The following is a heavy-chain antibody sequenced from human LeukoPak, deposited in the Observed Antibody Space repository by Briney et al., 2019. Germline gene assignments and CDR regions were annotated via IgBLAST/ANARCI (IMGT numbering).Heavy chain of an antibody. D-gene: IGHD6-13*01. J-gene: IGHJ4*02. Sequence: GVSLRLSCAASGFTFSTTAMNWGRQVPGKGLEWVSASGTAGDTYYADSVKGRFTISRDDSKNTLYLQMTSLRAEDTAVYYCAKKTPGTYPFDYWGQGTLVTVSP. CDR1: GFTFSTTA. CDR3: AKKTPGTYPFDY. CDR2: SGTAGDT. V-gene: IGHV3-23*01.